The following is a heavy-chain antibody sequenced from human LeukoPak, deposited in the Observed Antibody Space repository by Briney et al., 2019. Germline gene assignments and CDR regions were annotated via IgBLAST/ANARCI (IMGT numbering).Heavy chain of an antibody. CDR2: IYTSGST. J-gene: IGHJ4*02. CDR3: ARGSVGGPLDY. V-gene: IGHV4-4*07. CDR1: GGSISSYY. D-gene: IGHD3-16*01. Sequence: SETLSLTCTVSGGSISSYYWSWIRQPAGKGPVWIGRIYTSGSTNYNPSLKSRVTMSVDTSKNQFSLKLSSVTAADTAVYYCARGSVGGPLDYWGQGTLVTVSS.